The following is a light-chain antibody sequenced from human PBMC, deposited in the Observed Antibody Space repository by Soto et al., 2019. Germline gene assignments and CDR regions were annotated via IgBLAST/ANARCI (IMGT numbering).Light chain of an antibody. CDR1: QSVSSN. J-gene: IGKJ1*01. Sequence: EVVIAPSPTTLSVSPGERATLSCRASQSVSSNLAWYQQKPGQAPRLLIYGASTRATGIPARFSGSGSGTEFTLTISSLQSEDFAVYYCQQYNNWPQTFGQGTKVDIK. CDR2: GAS. V-gene: IGKV3-15*01. CDR3: QQYNNWPQT.